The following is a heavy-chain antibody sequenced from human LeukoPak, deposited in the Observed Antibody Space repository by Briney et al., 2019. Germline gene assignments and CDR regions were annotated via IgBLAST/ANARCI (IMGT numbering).Heavy chain of an antibody. D-gene: IGHD3-10*01. Sequence: GGSLRLSCAASGFTFSTYTMSWVRQAPGKGLEWVSTISGSGANTYYADSVRGRFTISRDNSKNTLYLHMNSLRAEDTAVYYCVRGGGSFDSWGQGTLVTVSS. CDR3: VRGGGSFDS. CDR1: GFTFSTYT. J-gene: IGHJ4*02. V-gene: IGHV3-23*01. CDR2: ISGSGANT.